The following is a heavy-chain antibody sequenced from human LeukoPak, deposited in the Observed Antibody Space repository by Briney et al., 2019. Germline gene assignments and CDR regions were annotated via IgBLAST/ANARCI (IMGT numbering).Heavy chain of an antibody. D-gene: IGHD1-14*01. J-gene: IGHJ6*02. Sequence: SETLSLTCAVYGGSFSGYYWSWTRQPPGKGLEWIGEINHSGSTNYNPSLKSRVTISVDTSKNQFSLKLSSVTAADTAVYYCARLPNRWSYYYYYGMDVWGQGTTVTVSS. CDR3: ARLPNRWSYYYYYGMDV. CDR1: GGSFSGYY. CDR2: INHSGST. V-gene: IGHV4-34*01.